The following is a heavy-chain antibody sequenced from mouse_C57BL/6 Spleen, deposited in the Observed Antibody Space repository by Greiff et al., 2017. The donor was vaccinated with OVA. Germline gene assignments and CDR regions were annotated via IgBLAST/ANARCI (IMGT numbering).Heavy chain of an antibody. CDR2: IDPENGDT. V-gene: IGHV14-4*01. Sequence: EVHLVESGAELVRPGASVKLSCTASVFNIKDDYLHLVKQRPEQGLEWLGWIDPENGDTEYASKFQGKATITADTSSNTAYLQLSSLTSEDTAVYYCTTGYYGSSYFDYWGQGTTLTVSS. J-gene: IGHJ2*01. D-gene: IGHD1-1*01. CDR1: VFNIKDDY. CDR3: TTGYYGSSYFDY.